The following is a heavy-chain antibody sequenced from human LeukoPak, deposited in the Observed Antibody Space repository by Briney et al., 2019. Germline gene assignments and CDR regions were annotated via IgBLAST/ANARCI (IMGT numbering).Heavy chain of an antibody. CDR1: GFTVSSNY. J-gene: IGHJ4*02. V-gene: IGHV3-53*01. CDR3: AREWEWFMDY. CDR2: LYSGGST. D-gene: IGHD3-10*01. Sequence: GGSLRLSCAASGFTVSSNYMSWVRQAPGKGLEWVSVLYSGGSTYYADSVRGRFTISRDNSKNTLYLQMNSLRAEDTAVYYCAREWEWFMDYWGQGTLVTVSS.